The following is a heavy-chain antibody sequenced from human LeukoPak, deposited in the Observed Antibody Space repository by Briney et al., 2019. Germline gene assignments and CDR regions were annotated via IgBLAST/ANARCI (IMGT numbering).Heavy chain of an antibody. V-gene: IGHV1-18*01. D-gene: IGHD6-13*01. CDR2: VSAYNGDT. CDR3: ARFSLGAAAAGFDP. Sequence: GASVKVSCKASGYTFTNYAISWVRQAPGQGLEWMGWVSAYNGDTRYAQNLRGRLTMTTETSTSTAYMELRSLRSDDTAMYHCARFSLGAAAAGFDPWGQGTLVTVSS. CDR1: GYTFTNYA. J-gene: IGHJ5*02.